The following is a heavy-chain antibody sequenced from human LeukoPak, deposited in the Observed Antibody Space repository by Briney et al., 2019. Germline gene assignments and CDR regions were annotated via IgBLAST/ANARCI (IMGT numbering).Heavy chain of an antibody. CDR3: ARRSIAARPLYYYYYMDV. CDR2: ISYDGSNK. CDR1: GFTFSSYA. V-gene: IGHV3-30-3*01. J-gene: IGHJ6*03. D-gene: IGHD6-6*01. Sequence: PGGSLRLSCAASGFTFSSYAMHWVRQAPGKGLEWVAVISYDGSNKYYADSVKGRFTISRDNPKNTLFLQMNSLRAEDTAVYYCARRSIAARPLYYYYYMDVWGKETTVSVSS.